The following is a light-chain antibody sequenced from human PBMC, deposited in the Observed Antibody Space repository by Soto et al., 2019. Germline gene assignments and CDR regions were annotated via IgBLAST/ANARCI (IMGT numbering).Light chain of an antibody. J-gene: IGKJ1*01. V-gene: IGKV3-20*01. CDR2: GAS. CDR1: KSVSSSY. Sequence: ELVLTQSPGTLSLSPGERATLSCRASKSVSSSYLAWYQQKPGQAPRLLIYGASSRATGIPDRSSGSGSGTDFTLTISRLEPEDFAVYYCQQYGSSPGTFGQGTKVEIK. CDR3: QQYGSSPGT.